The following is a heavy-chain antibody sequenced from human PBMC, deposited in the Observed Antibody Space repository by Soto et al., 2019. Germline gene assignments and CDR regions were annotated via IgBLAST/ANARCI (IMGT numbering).Heavy chain of an antibody. D-gene: IGHD1-26*01. V-gene: IGHV1-46*01. CDR1: GGTFSSYY. CDR2: INPSGDST. CDR3: ARDWEFGY. J-gene: IGHJ4*02. Sequence: GASVKVSCKASGGTFSSYYMHWVRQAPGQGLEWMGVINPSGDSTSYAQKFQGRVTITRDTSTSTLFMELSSLRSEDTAVYFCARDWEFGYWGQGSLVTVSS.